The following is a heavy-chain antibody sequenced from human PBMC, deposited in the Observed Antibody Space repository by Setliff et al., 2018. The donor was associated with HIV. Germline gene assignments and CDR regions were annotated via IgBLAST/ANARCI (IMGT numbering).Heavy chain of an antibody. CDR2: MYFSGNA. J-gene: IGHJ6*02. CDR3: ARVEAKIRGATYGMDV. CDR1: GDSISSHY. Sequence: PSETLSLTCTVSGDSISSHYWSWIRQAPGKGLEWIGTMYFSGNARNSPSLKSRVTISLATSKNQLSLNLTSVTAADTAVYYCARVEAKIRGATYGMDVWGQGTTVTVSS. D-gene: IGHD3-10*01. V-gene: IGHV4-59*11.